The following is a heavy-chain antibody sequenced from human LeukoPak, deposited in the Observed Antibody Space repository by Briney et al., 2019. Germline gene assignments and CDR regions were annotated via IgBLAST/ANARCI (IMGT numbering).Heavy chain of an antibody. V-gene: IGHV3-23*01. J-gene: IGHJ4*02. CDR1: GFTFSSYA. CDR2: ISGSGDNT. CDR3: AKGSYYDSSGSFYFDY. D-gene: IGHD3-22*01. Sequence: GGSLRLSCAASGFTFSSYAMSWVRQAPGKGLEWVSGISGSGDNTYYADSVKGQFTISRDNSKNTLYVQVNSLGTEDTAAYYCAKGSYYDSSGSFYFDYWGQGTLVTVSS.